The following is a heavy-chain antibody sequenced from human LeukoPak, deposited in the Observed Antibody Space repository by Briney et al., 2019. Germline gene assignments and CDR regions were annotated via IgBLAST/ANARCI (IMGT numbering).Heavy chain of an antibody. CDR1: GGSISSYY. D-gene: IGHD2-15*01. Sequence: SETLSLTCTVSGGSISSYYWSWIRQPPGKGLEWIGYIYYSGSTNYNPSLKSRVTISVDTSKNQFSLKLSSVTAADTAVYYCARHCSGGSCYNWGQGTLVTVSS. CDR3: ARHCSGGSCYN. CDR2: IYYSGST. V-gene: IGHV4-59*01. J-gene: IGHJ4*02.